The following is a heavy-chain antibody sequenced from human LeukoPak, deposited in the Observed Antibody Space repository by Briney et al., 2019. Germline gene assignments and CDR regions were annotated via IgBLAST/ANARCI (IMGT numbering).Heavy chain of an antibody. Sequence: ASVKVSCKASGYTLTSYDINWVRQATGQGLEWMGWMNPNSGNTGYAQKSQGRVTMTRNTSISTAYMELSSLRSEDTAVYYCARGAPGSYCSGGSCPYFDYWGQGALVTVSS. CDR1: GYTLTSYD. CDR2: MNPNSGNT. J-gene: IGHJ4*02. V-gene: IGHV1-8*01. D-gene: IGHD2-15*01. CDR3: ARGAPGSYCSGGSCPYFDY.